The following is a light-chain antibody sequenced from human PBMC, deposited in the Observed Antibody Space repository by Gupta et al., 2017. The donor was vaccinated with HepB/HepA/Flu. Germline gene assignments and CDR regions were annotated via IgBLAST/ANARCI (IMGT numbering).Light chain of an antibody. CDR2: QAS. CDR3: QQEDKSSWT. J-gene: IGKJ1*01. CDR1: SSINHW. Sequence: DIQMTQSPSSLSASVGDRVTITCRASSSINHWLAWYQERPGKSPDLLIYQASTVETGVPSRFSGSGSGTDFTLTIRSLQPDDFATYYCQQEDKSSWTFGQGTKVEIK. V-gene: IGKV1-5*03.